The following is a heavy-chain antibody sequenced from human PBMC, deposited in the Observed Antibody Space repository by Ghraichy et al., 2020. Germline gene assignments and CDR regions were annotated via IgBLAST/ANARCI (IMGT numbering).Heavy chain of an antibody. J-gene: IGHJ4*02. CDR2: INHSGST. CDR3: ARAVAGLPY. V-gene: IGHV4-34*01. CDR1: GGSFSGYY. D-gene: IGHD6-19*01. Sequence: SETLSLTCAVYGGSFSGYYWSWIRQPPGKGLEWIGEINHSGSTNYNPSLKSRVTISVDTSKNQFSLKLSSVTAADTAVYYCARAVAGLPYWGQGTLVTVSS.